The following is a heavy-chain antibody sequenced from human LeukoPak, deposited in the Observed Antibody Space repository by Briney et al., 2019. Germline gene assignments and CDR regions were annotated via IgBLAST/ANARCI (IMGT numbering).Heavy chain of an antibody. CDR3: ARESSPQWLGNNWFDP. CDR2: IYYSGST. D-gene: IGHD6-19*01. V-gene: IGHV4-59*01. CDR1: GGSISSYY. J-gene: IGHJ5*02. Sequence: PSETLSLTCTVSGGSISSYYWTWIRQPPGKGLEWLGYIYYSGSTNYNPSLKSRVTISVDTSKNQFSLKLSSVTAADTAVYYCARESSPQWLGNNWFDPWGQGTLVTVSS.